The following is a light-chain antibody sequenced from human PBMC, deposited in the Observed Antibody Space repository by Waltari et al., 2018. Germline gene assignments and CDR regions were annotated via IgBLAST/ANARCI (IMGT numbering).Light chain of an antibody. V-gene: IGLV1-40*01. Sequence: QSVLTQPPSVSGAPGQRVTISCTGSSPNIGAGYYVHWYQQLPGTAPKLLIYGNTNLPSGVPDRFSGSKSCTSASLAITELQAEDEADYYCQSYDSSLSGWVFGGGTKLTVL. J-gene: IGLJ3*02. CDR1: SPNIGAGYY. CDR3: QSYDSSLSGWV. CDR2: GNT.